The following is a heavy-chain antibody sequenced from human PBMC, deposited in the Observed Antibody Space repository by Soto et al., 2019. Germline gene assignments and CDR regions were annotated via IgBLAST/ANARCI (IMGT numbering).Heavy chain of an antibody. Sequence: GASVKVSCKAPGYTFTSYGITWVRQAPGQGLEWMGWISTYNGNTNYAQNLQGRVTMTTDTFTNTAYMELRSLRSDDTAVYYCARTYVHSWYSPWGQGTLVTVSS. J-gene: IGHJ5*02. CDR1: GYTFTSYG. V-gene: IGHV1-18*01. CDR3: ARTYVHSWYSP. CDR2: ISTYNGNT. D-gene: IGHD6-13*01.